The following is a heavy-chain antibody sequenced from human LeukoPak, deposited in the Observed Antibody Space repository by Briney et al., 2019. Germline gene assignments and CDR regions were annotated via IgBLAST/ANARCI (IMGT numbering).Heavy chain of an antibody. CDR2: INPNSGGT. D-gene: IGHD2-15*01. J-gene: IGHJ6*03. CDR3: ARDRSSYCSGGSCYFRTYYYYYMDV. CDR1: GYTFTGYY. Sequence: ASVKVSCKASGYTFTGYYMHWVRQAPGQGLEWMGWINPNSGGTNYAQKFQGRVTMTRDTSISTAYMELSRLRSDDTAVYYCARDRSSYCSGGSCYFRTYYYYYMDVWGKGTTVTVSS. V-gene: IGHV1-2*02.